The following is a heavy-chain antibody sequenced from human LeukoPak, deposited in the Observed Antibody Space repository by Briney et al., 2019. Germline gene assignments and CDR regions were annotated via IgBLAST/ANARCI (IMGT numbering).Heavy chain of an antibody. V-gene: IGHV3-23*01. D-gene: IGHD3-22*01. CDR1: EFTFSSYA. CDR2: ISGSGGST. CDR3: AKLASLWLLTSYFQH. Sequence: LPGGSLRLSCAASEFTFSSYAMSWVRQAPGKGLEWVSAISGSGGSTYYADSVKGRFTISRDNSKNTLYLQMNSLRAEDTAVYYCAKLASLWLLTSYFQHWGQGTLVTVSS. J-gene: IGHJ1*01.